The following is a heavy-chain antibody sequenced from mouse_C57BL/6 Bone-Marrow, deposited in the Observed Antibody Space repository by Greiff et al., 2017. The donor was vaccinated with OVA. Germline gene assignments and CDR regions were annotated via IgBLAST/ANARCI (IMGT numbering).Heavy chain of an antibody. V-gene: IGHV7-3*01. CDR2: IRNKANGYTT. CDR3: ARGRSAWFAY. D-gene: IGHD1-1*01. J-gene: IGHJ3*01. CDR1: GFTFTDYY. Sequence: VQLKESGGGLVQPGGSLSLSCAASGFTFTDYYMSWVRQPPGKALEWLGFIRNKANGYTTEYSASVKGRFTISRDNSQSILYLQMNALRAEDSATYYCARGRSAWFAYWGQGTLVTVSA.